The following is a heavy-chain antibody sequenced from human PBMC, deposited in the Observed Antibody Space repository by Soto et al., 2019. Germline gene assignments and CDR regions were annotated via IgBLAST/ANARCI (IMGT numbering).Heavy chain of an antibody. CDR2: ISSSSYI. V-gene: IGHV3-21*01. CDR1: GFTFSSYS. J-gene: IGHJ6*03. Sequence: EVQLVESGGGLVKPGGSLRLSCAASGFTFSSYSMNWVRQAPGKGLEWVSSISSSSYIYYADSVKGRFTISRDSAKNSLYLQMNSLRAEDTAVYYCARPGHYYYYYMDVWGKGTTVTVSS. CDR3: ARPGHYYYYYMDV.